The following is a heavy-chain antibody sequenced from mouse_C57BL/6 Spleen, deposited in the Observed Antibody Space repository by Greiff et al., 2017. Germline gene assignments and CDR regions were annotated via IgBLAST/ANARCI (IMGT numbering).Heavy chain of an antibody. V-gene: IGHV3-6*01. CDR3: ARGIDYDEGYYFDY. Sequence: DVKLVESGPGLVKPSQSLSLTCSVTGYSITSGYYWNWIRQFPGNKLEWMGYISYDGSNNYNPSLKNRISITRDTSKNQFFLKLNSVTTEDTATYYCARGIDYDEGYYFDYWGQGTTLTVSS. CDR1: GYSITSGYY. J-gene: IGHJ2*01. CDR2: ISYDGSN. D-gene: IGHD2-4*01.